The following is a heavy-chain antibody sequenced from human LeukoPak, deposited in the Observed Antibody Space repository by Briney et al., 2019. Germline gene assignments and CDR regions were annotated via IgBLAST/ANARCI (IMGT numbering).Heavy chain of an antibody. J-gene: IGHJ3*02. CDR3: ARDAYGSYCGGDCPGAFDI. Sequence: SETLSLTCTVSGGSISSYYWSWIRQPPGKGLEWIGYIYYSGSTNYNPSLKSRVTISVDTSKNQFSLKLSSVTAADTAVYHCARDAYGSYCGGDCPGAFDIWGQGTMVTVSS. D-gene: IGHD2-21*02. CDR2: IYYSGST. CDR1: GGSISSYY. V-gene: IGHV4-59*01.